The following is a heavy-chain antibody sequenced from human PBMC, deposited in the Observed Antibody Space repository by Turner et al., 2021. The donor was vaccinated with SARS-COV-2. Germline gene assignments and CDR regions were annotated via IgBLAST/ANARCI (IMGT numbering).Heavy chain of an antibody. CDR1: GGSISSKS. J-gene: IGHJ6*02. Sequence: QVQLQASGPGLVRPSETLSLTCTVSGGSISSKSWSWIRQFPGRGLEWIGYVSKSGSIDYNPTLSSRVTISVDTSKNQLSLNLISMTAADTAVYYCARHQGSTSGYDHGMNVWGQGTAVIVSS. CDR2: VSKSGSI. D-gene: IGHD1-1*01. V-gene: IGHV4-59*08. CDR3: ARHQGSTSGYDHGMNV.